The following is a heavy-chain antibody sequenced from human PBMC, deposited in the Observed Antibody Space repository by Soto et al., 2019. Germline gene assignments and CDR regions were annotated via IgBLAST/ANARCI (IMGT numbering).Heavy chain of an antibody. CDR2: INHSGST. CDR3: ARGPGGVPTATIDY. Sequence: SETLSLTCAVYGGSFSGYYWSWIRQPPGKGLEWIGEINHSGSTNYNPSLKSRVTISVDTSKNQFSLKLSSVTAADTAVYYCARGPGGVPTATIDYWGQGTLVTVSS. CDR1: GGSFSGYY. D-gene: IGHD2-2*01. J-gene: IGHJ4*02. V-gene: IGHV4-34*01.